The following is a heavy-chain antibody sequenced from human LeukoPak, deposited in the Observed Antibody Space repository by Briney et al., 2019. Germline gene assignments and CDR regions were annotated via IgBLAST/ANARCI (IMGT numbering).Heavy chain of an antibody. CDR1: GFTFSTYW. CDR2: IDTDGTTI. Sequence: PGGSLRLSCAPSGFTFSTYWMHWVRQAPGKGLVCVSRIDTDGTTITYADSVKGRFTISRDNAKNTLYLQMNSLRAEDTAVYFCARERKSSTSMDYWGQGTLVTVSS. D-gene: IGHD2-2*01. J-gene: IGHJ4*02. V-gene: IGHV3-74*01. CDR3: ARERKSSTSMDY.